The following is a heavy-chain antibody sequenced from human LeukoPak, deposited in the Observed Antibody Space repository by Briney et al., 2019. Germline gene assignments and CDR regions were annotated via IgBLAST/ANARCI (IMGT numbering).Heavy chain of an antibody. J-gene: IGHJ4*02. CDR2: ISSGRSVM. CDR3: AGGVYGYNAFDY. V-gene: IGHV3-48*02. D-gene: IGHD5/OR15-5a*01. CDR1: GFXFSVYG. Sequence: GGSLRLSCAASGFXFSVYGISWVRQAPGKGLEWVSHISSGRSVMNYADSVKGRFTISRDNGKNSVYLQMNSLRDEDTAVYYCAGGVYGYNAFDYWGQGTLVSVSS.